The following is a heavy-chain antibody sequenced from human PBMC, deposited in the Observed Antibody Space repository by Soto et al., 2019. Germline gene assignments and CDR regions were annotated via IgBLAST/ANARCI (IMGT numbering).Heavy chain of an antibody. J-gene: IGHJ6*02. D-gene: IGHD3-10*01. CDR1: VFTFSSYS. CDR3: ARPGSGSYSVMDV. V-gene: IGHV3-48*02. CDR2: ISISSSSR. Sequence: GGSLRLSCVASVFTFSSYSMNWVRQAPGKWLEWFSYISISSSSRXXADSVKVRXTISRYNSKNSXYLQRXSLRDEDTSXYYCARPGSGSYSVMDVCGQGTTVTVS.